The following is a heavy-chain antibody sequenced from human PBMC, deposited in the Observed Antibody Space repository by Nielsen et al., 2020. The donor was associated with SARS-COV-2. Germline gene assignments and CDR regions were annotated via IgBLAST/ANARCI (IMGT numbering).Heavy chain of an antibody. CDR2: ISGGGTGT. V-gene: IGHV3-23*01. CDR1: GFTFNNYA. CDR3: AKDSRWADAFDI. Sequence: LKISCAASGFTFNNYAMAWVRQAPGKGLEWVSDISGGGTGTYYADSVKGRFTISRDNSKNTLYLQMNSLRAEDTAVYYCAKDSRWADAFDIWGQGTMVTVSS. D-gene: IGHD5-24*01. J-gene: IGHJ3*02.